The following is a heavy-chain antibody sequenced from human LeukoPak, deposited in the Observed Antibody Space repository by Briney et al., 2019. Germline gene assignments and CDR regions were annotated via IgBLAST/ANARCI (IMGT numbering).Heavy chain of an antibody. D-gene: IGHD3-3*01. CDR2: IYPSSGDT. V-gene: IGHV1-2*02. CDR1: GYTFTANY. J-gene: IGHJ4*02. CDR3: AREVWHYED. Sequence: ASVKVSCKASGYTFTANYLHWLRQAPGQGLEWMGWIYPSSGDTEYARRFQGRVTMTRDTSIGTAYMEVTRLTSDDTAVYYCAREVWHYEDWGQGTLVTVSS.